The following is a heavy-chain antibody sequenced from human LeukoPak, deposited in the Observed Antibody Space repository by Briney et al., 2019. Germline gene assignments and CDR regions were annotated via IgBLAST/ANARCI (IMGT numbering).Heavy chain of an antibody. D-gene: IGHD6-13*01. CDR2: IYYSGST. J-gene: IGHJ6*02. Sequence: SETLSLTCTVSGGSISSSSYYWGWIRQPPGKGLEWIGSIYYSGSTYYNPSLKSLVTISVDTSKNQFSLKLSSVTAADTAVYYCAREGSGSSSSWYGFYRRQGSSAQRWDRIDDMDVWGQGTTVTVSS. V-gene: IGHV4-39*07. CDR1: GGSISSSSYY. CDR3: AREGSGSSSSWYGFYRRQGSSAQRWDRIDDMDV.